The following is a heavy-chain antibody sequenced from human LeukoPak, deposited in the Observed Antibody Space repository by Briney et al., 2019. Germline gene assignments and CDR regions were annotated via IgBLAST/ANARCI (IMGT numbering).Heavy chain of an antibody. CDR3: AKDEFSYSSSWSDPYDY. CDR1: GFTFSSYD. J-gene: IGHJ4*02. V-gene: IGHV3-23*01. D-gene: IGHD6-13*01. CDR2: ISGSGGST. Sequence: GGSLRLSCAASGFTFSSYDMSWVRQAPGKGLEWVSVISGSGGSTYYADSVKGRFTISRDNSKSTLYLQMNSLRAEDTAVYYCAKDEFSYSSSWSDPYDYWGQGTLVTVSS.